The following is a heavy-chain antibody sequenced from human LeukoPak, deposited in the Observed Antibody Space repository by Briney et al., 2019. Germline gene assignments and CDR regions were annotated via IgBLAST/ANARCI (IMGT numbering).Heavy chain of an antibody. V-gene: IGHV4-4*07. CDR2: IYTSGST. CDR1: GGSISSYY. D-gene: IGHD3-3*01. CDR3: AGTGLPRSGYDPNYYYGMDV. Sequence: SETLSLTCTVSGGSISSYYWSWIRQPAAKGLEWIGRIYTSGSTNYNPSLKSRVTMSVDTSKIQFSPKLSSVTAADTAVYYCAGTGLPRSGYDPNYYYGMDVWGQGTTVTVSS. J-gene: IGHJ6*02.